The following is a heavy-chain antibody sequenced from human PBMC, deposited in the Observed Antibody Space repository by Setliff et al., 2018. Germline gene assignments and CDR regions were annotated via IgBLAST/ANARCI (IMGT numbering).Heavy chain of an antibody. J-gene: IGHJ3*02. V-gene: IGHV3-21*01. CDR3: VRARTTNYDFWSGLNAFDI. CDR2: ISGDSASI. D-gene: IGHD3-3*01. Sequence: GGSLRLSCAASGFTFSNFGFNWVRQAPGKGLEWVSAISGDSASIYYGDSVKGRFTISRDNSKNALYLQMNSLGAEDTAVYYCVRARTTNYDFWSGLNAFDIWGQGTMVTVSS. CDR1: GFTFSNFG.